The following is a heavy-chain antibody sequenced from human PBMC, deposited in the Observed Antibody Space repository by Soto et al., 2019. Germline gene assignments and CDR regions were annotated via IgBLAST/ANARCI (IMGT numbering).Heavy chain of an antibody. CDR1: GGTFSSYA. Sequence: QVQLVQSGAEVKKPGSSVKVSCKASGGTFSSYAISWVRQAPGQGLEWMGEITPIFGTANYAQKFQGRVTITADESTSTAYMELSSLRSEDTAVYYCGAVGCSGGSCYSFYSGMDVWGQGTTVTVSS. J-gene: IGHJ6*02. D-gene: IGHD2-15*01. CDR3: GAVGCSGGSCYSFYSGMDV. CDR2: ITPIFGTA. V-gene: IGHV1-69*12.